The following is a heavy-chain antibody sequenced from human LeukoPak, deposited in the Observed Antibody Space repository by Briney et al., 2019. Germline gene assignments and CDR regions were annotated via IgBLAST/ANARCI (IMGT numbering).Heavy chain of an antibody. CDR2: ISSSTSYI. CDR3: ARENSGSYYQFDC. J-gene: IGHJ4*02. V-gene: IGHV3-21*01. D-gene: IGHD1-26*01. Sequence: GGSLRLSCAASGFTFSTYAMNWVRQAPGKGLEWVSSISSSTSYIYYADSVKGRFTVSRDNAKNSLYLQMNSLRPEDTAVYYCARENSGSYYQFDCWGQGTLVTVSS. CDR1: GFTFSTYA.